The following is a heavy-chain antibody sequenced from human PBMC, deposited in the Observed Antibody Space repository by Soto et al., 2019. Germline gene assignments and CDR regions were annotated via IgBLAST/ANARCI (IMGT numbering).Heavy chain of an antibody. CDR3: AKDRSTMRWFDP. D-gene: IGHD1-1*01. CDR1: GASVRSYH. J-gene: IGHJ5*02. CDR2: VQMSGTT. V-gene: IGHV4-4*07. Sequence: LSLTCAVSGASVRSYHWSWIRQAAGKGLEWIGRVQMSGTTNYNPSLKTRVTMSLDTSKNEVSLRMTSVTAADTAVYFCAKDRSTMRWFDPWGQGILVTVS.